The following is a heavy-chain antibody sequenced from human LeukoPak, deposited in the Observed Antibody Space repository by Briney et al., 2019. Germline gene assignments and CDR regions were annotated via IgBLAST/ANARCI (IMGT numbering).Heavy chain of an antibody. CDR1: GFTFSSYS. D-gene: IGHD3-9*01. J-gene: IGHJ3*02. V-gene: IGHV3-21*01. Sequence: GGSLRLSXAASGFTFSSYSMNWVRQAPGKGLEWVSSISSSSSYIYYADSVKGRFTISRDNAKNSLYPQMNSLRAEDAAVYYCARDDWILNDAFDIWGQGTMVTVSS. CDR2: ISSSSSYI. CDR3: ARDDWILNDAFDI.